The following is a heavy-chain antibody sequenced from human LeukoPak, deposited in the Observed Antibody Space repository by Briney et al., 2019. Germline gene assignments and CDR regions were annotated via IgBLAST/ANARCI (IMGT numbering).Heavy chain of an antibody. CDR1: GLSVSSNY. D-gene: IGHD6-13*01. V-gene: IGHV3-66*01. CDR3: ARDPGGAAGGISGVFFSY. Sequence: PGASLRLSCSSSGLSVSSNYMSSVRPAPRKGLEWVSVIYSGGSTYYADSVKARFTISRDNPKNTLSLQMHSLRAEHTAVYLCARDPGGAAGGISGVFFSYWGQGTLVTVSS. CDR2: IYSGGST. J-gene: IGHJ4*02.